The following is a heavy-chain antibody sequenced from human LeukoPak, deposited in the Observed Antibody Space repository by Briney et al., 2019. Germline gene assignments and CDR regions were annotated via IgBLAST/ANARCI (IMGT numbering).Heavy chain of an antibody. CDR1: GGSVSSGSYY. Sequence: SETLSLTCTVSGGSVSSGSYYWSWIRQPPGKGLEWIGNIYYSGSAYYNPSLKSRVTMSLDTSKNQFSLKLSSVTAADTAVYYCARKPIINSAWYYFDYWGQGTLVTVSS. D-gene: IGHD1-14*01. CDR3: ARKPIINSAWYYFDY. J-gene: IGHJ4*02. V-gene: IGHV4-39*07. CDR2: IYYSGSA.